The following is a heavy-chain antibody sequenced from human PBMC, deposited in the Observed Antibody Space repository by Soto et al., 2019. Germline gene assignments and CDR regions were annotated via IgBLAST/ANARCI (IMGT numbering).Heavy chain of an antibody. CDR3: ARVPGVVVSAYDAFDI. D-gene: IGHD2-21*02. J-gene: IGHJ3*02. CDR1: GGSVSSSNW. Sequence: QVQLQESGPGLVKPSGTLSLTCAVSGGSVSSSNWWRWVRQSPGKGLEWMGEIYHSGSGHYNPSLQSGATISPDKSKNRLSLRLTSVTAADNAVEYCARVPGVVVSAYDAFDIWGPGTRVIVSS. V-gene: IGHV4-4*02. CDR2: IYHSGSG.